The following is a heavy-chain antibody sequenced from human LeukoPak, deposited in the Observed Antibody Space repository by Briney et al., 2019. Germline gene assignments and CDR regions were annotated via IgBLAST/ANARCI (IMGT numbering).Heavy chain of an antibody. V-gene: IGHV6-1*01. D-gene: IGHD5-18*01. CDR1: GDSVSSNSAA. J-gene: IGHJ4*02. CDR3: ARDLAGFGGYSYGMVDY. Sequence: SQTLSLTCAISGDSVSSNSAAWNWIRQSPSRGLERLGRTYYRSEWHNDYAVSVKSRIIISPDTSKNQFSLQLKSVTPEDTAVYYCARDLAGFGGYSYGMVDYWGQGTLVTVSS. CDR2: TYYRSEWHN.